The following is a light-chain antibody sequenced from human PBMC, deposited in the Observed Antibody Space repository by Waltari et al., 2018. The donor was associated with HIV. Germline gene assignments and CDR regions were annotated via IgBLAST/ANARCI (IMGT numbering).Light chain of an antibody. Sequence: QSALTQPAYVSGSPGQSITIPCSGPPSAIAPLTYVSWYQQHPGNVPKLIFFEVYYRPAGVSDRFSASKSGNTASLTISDLQAEDEADYFCSSYSTRNFLMFGGGTKLTVL. V-gene: IGLV2-14*03. CDR1: PSAIAPLTY. CDR2: EVY. CDR3: SSYSTRNFLM. J-gene: IGLJ3*02.